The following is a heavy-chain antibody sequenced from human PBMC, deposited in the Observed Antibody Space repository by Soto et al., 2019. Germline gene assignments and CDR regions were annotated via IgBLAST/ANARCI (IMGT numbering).Heavy chain of an antibody. D-gene: IGHD3-10*01. J-gene: IGHJ4*02. Sequence: EVQLLESGGGLVQPGGSLRLSCAASGFTFNNYAMTWVRQAPGKGLEWVSAISGGGDTTSYADSVKGRFTVSRDGSKNTLYLQMSSLRAEDTALYYCAKGRGGSGSLTPRVDFWGQANLVPVSS. CDR1: GFTFNNYA. V-gene: IGHV3-23*01. CDR2: ISGGGDTT. CDR3: AKGRGGSGSLTPRVDF.